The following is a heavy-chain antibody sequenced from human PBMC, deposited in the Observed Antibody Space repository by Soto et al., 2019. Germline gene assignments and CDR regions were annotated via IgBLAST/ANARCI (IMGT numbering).Heavy chain of an antibody. CDR1: GGSFSGYY. Sequence: SETLSLTCAVYGGSFSGYYWSWIRQPPGKGLEWIGEINHSGSTNYNPSLKSRVTISVDTSKNQFSLKLSSVTAADTAVYYCARGHRWSSARKQQPSWYFDYWGQGTLVTVSS. D-gene: IGHD6-13*01. J-gene: IGHJ4*02. CDR3: ARGHRWSSARKQQPSWYFDY. CDR2: INHSGST. V-gene: IGHV4-34*01.